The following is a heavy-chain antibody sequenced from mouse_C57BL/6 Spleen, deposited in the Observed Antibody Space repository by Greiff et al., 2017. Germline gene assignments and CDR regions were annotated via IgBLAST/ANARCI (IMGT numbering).Heavy chain of an antibody. CDR2: IHPNSGST. J-gene: IGHJ2*01. D-gene: IGHD1-1*01. CDR3: ARFTTVVSFDY. CDR1: GYTFTSYW. Sequence: LQESGAELVKPGASVKLSCKASGYTFTSYWMHWVKQRPGQGLEWIGMIHPNSGSTNYNEKFKSKATLTVDKSSSTAYMQLSSLTSEDSAVYYCARFTTVVSFDYWGQGTTLTVSS. V-gene: IGHV1-64*01.